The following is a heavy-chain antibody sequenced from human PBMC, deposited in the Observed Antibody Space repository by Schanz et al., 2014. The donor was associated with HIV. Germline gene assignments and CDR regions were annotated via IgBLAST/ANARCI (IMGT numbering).Heavy chain of an antibody. D-gene: IGHD2-15*01. CDR2: MNPNRGGT. Sequence: QVHLVQSGAEVKKPGASVKVSCKASGYTFSGYYIHWVRQAPGQGLEWMGWMNPNRGGTNYAQKFQGRVTMTRDTSISTAYMELSRLRSDDTAVYYCARGRSGYCSGGSCPYGRYYFDYWGQGTLVTVSS. CDR1: GYTFSGYY. J-gene: IGHJ4*02. V-gene: IGHV1-2*02. CDR3: ARGRSGYCSGGSCPYGRYYFDY.